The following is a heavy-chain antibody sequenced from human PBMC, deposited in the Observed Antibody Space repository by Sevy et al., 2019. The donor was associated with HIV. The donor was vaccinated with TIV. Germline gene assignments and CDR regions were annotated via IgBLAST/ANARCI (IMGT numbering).Heavy chain of an antibody. CDR2: IYPGDSDT. V-gene: IGHV5-51*01. D-gene: IGHD3-9*01. Sequence: GESLKISCKGSGYSFTSYWIGWVRQMPGKGLEWMGIIYPGDSDTRYSPSFQGQVTISADKSISTAYLQWSSLKASDTAMYYCARQTYYDILTGYSVDAFDIWGQGTKVTVSS. J-gene: IGHJ3*02. CDR3: ARQTYYDILTGYSVDAFDI. CDR1: GYSFTSYW.